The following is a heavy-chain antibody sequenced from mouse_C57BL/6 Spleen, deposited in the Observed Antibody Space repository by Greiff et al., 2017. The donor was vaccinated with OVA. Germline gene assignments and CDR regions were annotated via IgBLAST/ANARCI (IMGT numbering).Heavy chain of an antibody. D-gene: IGHD2-12*01. J-gene: IGHJ1*03. CDR1: GYSITSCYY. CDR3: ARERIRPYWYFEG. V-gene: IGHV3-6*01. CDR2: ISYDGSN. Sequence: EPGPGLVKPSPSLSLTCSVSGYSITSCYYWYWIRQLPGNKLEWVGYISYDGSNNYNPTLKKRITITRDTSKNPVFLKLNSVTTEDTATYYCARERIRPYWYFEGWGTGTTVTVAS.